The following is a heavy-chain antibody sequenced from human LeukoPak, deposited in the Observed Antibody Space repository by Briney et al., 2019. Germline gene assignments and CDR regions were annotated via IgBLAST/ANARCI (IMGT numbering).Heavy chain of an antibody. D-gene: IGHD5-24*01. V-gene: IGHV4-39*07. CDR3: ARTNSRWLQQTGSAFDI. Sequence: PSETLSLTCTVSGVSISSSNSYWGWIRQPPGKGLEWIGSIYYSGNTYYNPSLKSRVTISVDTSKNQFSLKLSSVTAADTAVYYCARTNSRWLQQTGSAFDIWGQGTMVTVSS. J-gene: IGHJ3*02. CDR2: IYYSGNT. CDR1: GVSISSSNSY.